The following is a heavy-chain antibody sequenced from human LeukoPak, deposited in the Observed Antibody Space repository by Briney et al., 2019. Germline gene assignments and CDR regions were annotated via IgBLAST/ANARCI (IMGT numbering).Heavy chain of an antibody. CDR1: GFTFSSYA. J-gene: IGHJ6*02. D-gene: IGHD5-24*01. CDR3: AKVGGYNFYYGMDV. CDR2: ISGSGGST. V-gene: IGHV3-23*01. Sequence: GGSLRLSCAASGFTFSSYAMSWVRQAPGKGLEWVSAISGSGGSTYYADSVKGRFTISRDNSKNTLYLQMNSLRAEDTAVYYGAKVGGYNFYYGMDVWGQGTTVTVSS.